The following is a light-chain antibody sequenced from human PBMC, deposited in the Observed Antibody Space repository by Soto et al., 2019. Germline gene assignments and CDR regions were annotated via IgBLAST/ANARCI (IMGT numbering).Light chain of an antibody. J-gene: IGLJ1*01. CDR1: GSDIGGYNF. Sequence: QSALTQPPSASGSPGQSVTISCTGTGSDIGGYNFGSWYQQHPGKVPKLIIYEVNKRPSGVPDRFSGSKSGNTASRTVSGLQADDEADYYCSSYAGTNNRYVFGTGTKVTVL. CDR2: EVN. V-gene: IGLV2-8*01. CDR3: SSYAGTNNRYV.